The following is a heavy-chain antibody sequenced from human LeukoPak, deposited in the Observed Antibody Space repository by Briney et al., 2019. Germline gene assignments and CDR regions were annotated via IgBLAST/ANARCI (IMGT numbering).Heavy chain of an antibody. CDR3: TTGYSSSWSSDY. D-gene: IGHD6-13*01. Sequence: GGSLRLSCAASGFTFSSYAMSWVRQAPGKGLEWVSAISGSGGSTYYADSVKGRFTISRDNSKNTLYLQMNSLRAEDTAVYYCTTGYSSSWSSDYWGQGTLVTVSS. V-gene: IGHV3-23*01. CDR1: GFTFSSYA. CDR2: ISGSGGST. J-gene: IGHJ4*02.